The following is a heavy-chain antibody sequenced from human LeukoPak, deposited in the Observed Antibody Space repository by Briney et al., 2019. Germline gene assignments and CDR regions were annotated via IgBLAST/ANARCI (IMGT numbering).Heavy chain of an antibody. CDR3: ARDGSATARPFVSIDC. CDR2: IHTSGNA. J-gene: IGHJ4*02. Sequence: SETLSLTCTVSGGSITNYYLSWIRQPAGKGLEWIGRIHTSGNADYNPSLKSRVTMSLDTSKNQFSLKLNSMTAADTAVYYCARDGSATARPFVSIDCWGQGSLVTVS. V-gene: IGHV4-4*07. CDR1: GGSITNYY. D-gene: IGHD6-6*01.